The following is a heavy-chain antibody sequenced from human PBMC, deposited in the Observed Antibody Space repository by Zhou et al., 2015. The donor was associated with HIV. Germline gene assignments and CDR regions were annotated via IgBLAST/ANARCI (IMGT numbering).Heavy chain of an antibody. J-gene: IGHJ6*02. CDR1: GGTFSSYA. CDR2: IIPIFGTA. CDR3: ARVPTTVTTGGRLRPSYYGMDV. V-gene: IGHV1-69*01. D-gene: IGHD4-17*01. Sequence: QVQLVQSGAEVKKPGSSVKVSYKASGGTFSSYAISWVRQAPGQGLEWMGGIIPIFGTANYAQKFQGRVTITADESTSTAYMELSSLRSEDTAVYYCARVPTTVTTGGRLRPSYYGMDVWGQGTTVTVSS.